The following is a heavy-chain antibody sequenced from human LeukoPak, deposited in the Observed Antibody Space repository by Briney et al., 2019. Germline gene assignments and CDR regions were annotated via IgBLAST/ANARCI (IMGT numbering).Heavy chain of an antibody. CDR3: TTEDGYCTNGVCYIDYFDY. J-gene: IGHJ4*02. CDR2: IKSKTDGGTT. V-gene: IGHV3-15*01. CDR1: GFTFSNAW. D-gene: IGHD2-8*01. Sequence: GGSLRLSCAAPGFTFSNAWMSWVRQAPGKGLGWVGRIKSKTDGGTTDYAAPVKGRFTISRDDSKNTLYLQMNSLKTEDTAVYYCTTEDGYCTNGVCYIDYFDYWGQGTLVTVSS.